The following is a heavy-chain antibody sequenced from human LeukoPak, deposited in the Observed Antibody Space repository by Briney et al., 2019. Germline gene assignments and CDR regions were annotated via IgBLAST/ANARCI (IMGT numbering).Heavy chain of an antibody. Sequence: ASVKVSCKASGYTFTSYDINWVRQATGQGLEWMGWMNPNSGNTGYAQKFQGRVTMTRNTSISTAYMELSSLRSEDTAVYYCARDSSSARGFDPWGQGTLVTVSS. CDR3: ARDSSSARGFDP. CDR2: MNPNSGNT. CDR1: GYTFTSYD. V-gene: IGHV1-8*01. J-gene: IGHJ5*02. D-gene: IGHD6-13*01.